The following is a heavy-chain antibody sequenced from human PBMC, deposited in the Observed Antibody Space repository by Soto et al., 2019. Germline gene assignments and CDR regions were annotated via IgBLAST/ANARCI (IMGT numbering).Heavy chain of an antibody. CDR1: VYTFTIYW. V-gene: IGHV5-51*01. CDR3: ARPANTVADHFDL. Sequence: GESLKISCQVSVYTFTIYWIGWVRQMPGKGLEWMGIIYPSDSDTRYSPSFQGQVTISADQSINTAYLQWDSLKASDTAIYYCARPANTVADHFDLWGQGTPVTVSS. J-gene: IGHJ4*02. D-gene: IGHD4-17*01. CDR2: IYPSDSDT.